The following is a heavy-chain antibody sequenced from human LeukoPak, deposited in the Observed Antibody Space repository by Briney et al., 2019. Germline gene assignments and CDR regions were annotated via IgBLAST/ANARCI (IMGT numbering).Heavy chain of an antibody. CDR1: GFTFSSYS. CDR2: ISSSSSTI. CDR3: ARGAAALSYGPTSKP. Sequence: GGSLRLSCAASGFTFSSYSMNWVRQAPGKGLEWVSYISSSSSTIYYADSVKGRFTISRDNAKNSLYLQMNSLRDEDTAVYYCARGAAALSYGPTSKPGAKGTLLTVSS. V-gene: IGHV3-48*02. D-gene: IGHD4-17*01. J-gene: IGHJ5*02.